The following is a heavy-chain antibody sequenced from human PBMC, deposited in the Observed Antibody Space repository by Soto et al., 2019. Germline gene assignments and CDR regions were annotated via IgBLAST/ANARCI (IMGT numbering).Heavy chain of an antibody. D-gene: IGHD1-26*01. CDR2: IYYSGST. J-gene: IGHJ6*02. CDR1: GGSISSYY. V-gene: IGHV4-59*01. CDR3: ARDEWELHTDRYYYYGMDV. Sequence: SETLSLTCTVSGGSISSYYWSWIRQPPGKGLEWIGYIYYSGSTNYNPSLKSRVTISVDTSKNQFSLKLSSVTAADTAVYYCARDEWELHTDRYYYYGMDVWGQGTTVTVSS.